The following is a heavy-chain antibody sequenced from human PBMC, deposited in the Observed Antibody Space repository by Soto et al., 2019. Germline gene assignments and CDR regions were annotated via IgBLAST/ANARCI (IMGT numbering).Heavy chain of an antibody. CDR2: ISAYNGNT. Sequence: ASVKVSCKASGYTFTSYGISWVRQAPGQGLEWMGWISAYNGNTNYAQKLQGRVTMTRDTSTSTVYMELSSLRSEDTAVYYCARDRGMFDYWGQGTLVTVSS. CDR1: GYTFTSYG. D-gene: IGHD3-10*01. J-gene: IGHJ4*02. CDR3: ARDRGMFDY. V-gene: IGHV1-18*01.